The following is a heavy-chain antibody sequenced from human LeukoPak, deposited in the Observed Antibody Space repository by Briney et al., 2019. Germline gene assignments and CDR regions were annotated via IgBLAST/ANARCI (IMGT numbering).Heavy chain of an antibody. D-gene: IGHD3-16*01. J-gene: IGHJ4*02. V-gene: IGHV3-48*03. CDR1: GFTFSSYE. CDR2: ISSSGSTI. CDR3: VCLGLGGLSLD. Sequence: GGSLRLSCAASGFTFSSYEMNWVRQAPGKGLEWVSYISSSGSTIYYADSVKGRFTISRNNAKNSLYLQMNSLRVEDTAVYYCVCLGLGGLSLDWGQGTLVTVSS.